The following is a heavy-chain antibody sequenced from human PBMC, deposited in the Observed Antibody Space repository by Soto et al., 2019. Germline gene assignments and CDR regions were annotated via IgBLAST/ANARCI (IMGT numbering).Heavy chain of an antibody. D-gene: IGHD5-12*01. CDR2: IYYSGST. J-gene: IGHJ6*02. V-gene: IGHV4-39*01. CDR3: ARLSGYDMGYYYYYGMDV. Sequence: SETLSLTCTVSGGSISSSSYYWGWIRQPPGKGLEWIGSIYYSGSTYYNPSLKSRVTISVDTSKNQFSLKLSSVTAADTAVYYCARLSGYDMGYYYYYGMDVWGQGTTVTVSS. CDR1: GGSISSSSYY.